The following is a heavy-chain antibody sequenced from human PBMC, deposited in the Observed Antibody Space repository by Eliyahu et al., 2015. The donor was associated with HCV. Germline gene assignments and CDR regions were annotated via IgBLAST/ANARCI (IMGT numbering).Heavy chain of an antibody. CDR1: GGSIXSSSYY. J-gene: IGHJ4*02. V-gene: IGHV4-39*01. Sequence: QLQLQESGPGLVKPSETLSLTCTVSGGSIXSSSYYWGWIRQPPGKGLEWIGSIYYSGSTYYNPSLKSRVTISVDTSKNQFSLKLSSVTAADTAVYYCARRLGQQWLEAFDYWGQGTLVTVSS. D-gene: IGHD6-19*01. CDR3: ARRLGQQWLEAFDY. CDR2: IYYSGST.